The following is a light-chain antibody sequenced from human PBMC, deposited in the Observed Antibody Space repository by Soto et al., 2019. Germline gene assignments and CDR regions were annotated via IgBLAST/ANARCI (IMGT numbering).Light chain of an antibody. CDR1: SSNIGSNP. V-gene: IGLV1-44*01. CDR2: IDD. CDR3: AAWDDSLNGRV. J-gene: IGLJ3*02. Sequence: QSVLTQPPSASGTPGQRVTISCSGSSSNIGSNPVNWYQQLPGTAPKLVIYIDDQRPSGVPDRFSGSKSGTSASLAISGLQSEDEADYYCAAWDDSLNGRVFGGGTKVTVL.